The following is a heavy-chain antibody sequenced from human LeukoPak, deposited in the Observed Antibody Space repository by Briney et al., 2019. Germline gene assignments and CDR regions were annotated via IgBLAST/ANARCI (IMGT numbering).Heavy chain of an antibody. Sequence: GGSLRLSCAASGFTFSNYAMSWVRQAPGKGLEWVSTITGSGGNTYHAYSVRGRFTISRDNSKNIPYLQMNRLRAEDTAVYYCARHWDHWGQGTLVTVSS. CDR3: ARHWDH. J-gene: IGHJ4*02. CDR1: GFTFSNYA. CDR2: ITGSGGNT. V-gene: IGHV3-23*01.